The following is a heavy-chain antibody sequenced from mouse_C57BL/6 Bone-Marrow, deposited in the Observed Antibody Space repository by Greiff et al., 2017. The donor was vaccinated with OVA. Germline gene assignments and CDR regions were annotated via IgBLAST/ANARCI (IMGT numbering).Heavy chain of an antibody. CDR3: AREDDYDEGYYFDY. Sequence: VKLMESGAELVRPGTSVKVSCKASGYAFTNYLIEWVKQRPGQGLEWIGVINPGSGGTNYNEKFKGKATLTADKSSSTAYMQLSSLTSEDSAVYFCAREDDYDEGYYFDYWGQGTTLTVSS. J-gene: IGHJ2*01. D-gene: IGHD2-4*01. CDR1: GYAFTNYL. CDR2: INPGSGGT. V-gene: IGHV1-54*01.